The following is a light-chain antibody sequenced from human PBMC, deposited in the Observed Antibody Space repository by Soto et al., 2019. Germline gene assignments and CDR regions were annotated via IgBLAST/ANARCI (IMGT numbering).Light chain of an antibody. CDR3: QQYGSSLLT. Sequence: EIVLTQSPGTLSCSPLERCSLSCRASQSVSSEKLAWYQQKPGQAPRLLIFGASGRATGIPERFSGSGSGTDFSLTISRLEPEDSAVYYCQQYGSSLLTFGGGTKVDIK. V-gene: IGKV3-20*01. CDR2: GAS. CDR1: QSVSSEK. J-gene: IGKJ4*01.